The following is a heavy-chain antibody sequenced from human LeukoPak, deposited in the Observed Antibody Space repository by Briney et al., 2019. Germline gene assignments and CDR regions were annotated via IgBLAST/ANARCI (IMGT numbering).Heavy chain of an antibody. Sequence: SETLSLTCTVSGGSISSNSYYWGWIRQPPGKGREWTGSIYYSGITYYNPSLKSRPTISVHTSNNQYSLKLSSVTAADTAVYYCDGSSNNYYFDYWGQGTLVTVSS. J-gene: IGHJ4*02. CDR1: GGSISSNSYY. CDR2: IYYSGIT. V-gene: IGHV4-39*01. CDR3: DGSSNNYYFDY. D-gene: IGHD1/OR15-1a*01.